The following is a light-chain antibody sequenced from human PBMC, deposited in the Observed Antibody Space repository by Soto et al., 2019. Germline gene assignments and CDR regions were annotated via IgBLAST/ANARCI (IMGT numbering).Light chain of an antibody. V-gene: IGKV3-20*01. CDR3: QRYGSSSLS. Sequence: EIVLTQSPGTLSLSPGERATLFCRASQSLSSTYLAWYQQRPGQAPRLLIFGASNMATGSPDRFRGSGSGTDFTLTISGLETGAFAVYYCQRYGSSSLSFGGGTRVEI. CDR1: QSLSSTY. CDR2: GAS. J-gene: IGKJ4*01.